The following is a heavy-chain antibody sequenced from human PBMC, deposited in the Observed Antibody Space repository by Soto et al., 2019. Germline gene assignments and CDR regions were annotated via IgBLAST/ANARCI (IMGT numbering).Heavy chain of an antibody. CDR1: GGSISSSSYY. Sequence: PSETLSLTCAVSGGSISSSSYYWGWIRQPPGKGLEWIGSIYYSGSTYYNPSLKSRVTISVDTSKNQFSLKLSSVTAADTAVYYCARHRIPHYGMDVWGQGTTVTVSS. CDR2: IYYSGST. V-gene: IGHV4-39*01. J-gene: IGHJ6*02. CDR3: ARHRIPHYGMDV.